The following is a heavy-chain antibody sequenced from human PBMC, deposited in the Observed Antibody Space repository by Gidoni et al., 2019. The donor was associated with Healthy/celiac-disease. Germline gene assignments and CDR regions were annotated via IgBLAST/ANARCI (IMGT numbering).Heavy chain of an antibody. J-gene: IGHJ2*01. CDR2: IWYDGSNK. CDR1: GFTFSSYG. CDR3: ARRSSSSRWYFDL. V-gene: IGHV3-33*01. D-gene: IGHD6-6*01. Sequence: QVQLVESGGGVVQPGRSLRLSCAASGFTFSSYGMHWVRQAPGKGLEWVAVIWYDGSNKYYADSVKGRFTISRDNSKNTLYLQMNSLRAEDTAVYYCARRSSSSRWYFDLWGRGTLVTVSS.